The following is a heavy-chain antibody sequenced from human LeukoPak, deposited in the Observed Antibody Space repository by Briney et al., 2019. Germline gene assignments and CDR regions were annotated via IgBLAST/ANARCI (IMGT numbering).Heavy chain of an antibody. CDR2: IHYSGST. J-gene: IGHJ3*02. Sequence: SETLSLTCSVSGGSITSYYWSWIRQSPGKGLEWIGYIHYSGSTNYNPSLKSRVTTSGDTSKNQFSLKLSSVTAADTAVYYCARDKVVGTGDAFDIWGQGTMVTVSS. CDR1: GGSITSYY. CDR3: ARDKVVGTGDAFDI. D-gene: IGHD6-19*01. V-gene: IGHV4-59*01.